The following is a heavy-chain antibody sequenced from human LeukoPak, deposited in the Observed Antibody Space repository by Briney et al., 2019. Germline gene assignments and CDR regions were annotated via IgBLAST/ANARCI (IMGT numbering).Heavy chain of an antibody. CDR3: ARNIYYYDSSGYYADALDI. Sequence: ASVKVSCKASGYTFTSYGISWVRQAPGQGLEWMGWISAYNGNTNYAQKLLGRVTMTTDTSTSTAYMELRSLRSDDTAVYYCARNIYYYDSSGYYADALDIWGQGTMVTVSS. CDR1: GYTFTSYG. V-gene: IGHV1-18*01. CDR2: ISAYNGNT. D-gene: IGHD3-22*01. J-gene: IGHJ3*02.